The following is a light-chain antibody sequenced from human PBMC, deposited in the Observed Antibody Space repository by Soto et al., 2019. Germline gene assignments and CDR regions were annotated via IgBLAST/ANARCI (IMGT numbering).Light chain of an antibody. CDR3: QQYHQWPA. CDR2: AAS. J-gene: IGKJ1*01. V-gene: IGKV1-8*01. Sequence: AIRMTHSPSSLSASTGDRVTITCRASQGISSYLAWYQQKPGKAPKLLIYAASTSQSGVPSRFSGSGSGTDFTLTISCLQSEDFAVYYCQQYHQWPAFGRGTKVDIK. CDR1: QGISSY.